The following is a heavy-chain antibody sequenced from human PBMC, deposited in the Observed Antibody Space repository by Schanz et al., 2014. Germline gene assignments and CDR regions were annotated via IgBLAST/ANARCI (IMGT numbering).Heavy chain of an antibody. V-gene: IGHV3-30*18. CDR2: ISYHGSER. CDR1: RLNFNNAW. J-gene: IGHJ4*02. D-gene: IGHD3-22*01. Sequence: VQLVESGGGLVQPGGSLKLSCAASRLNFNNAWMHWVRQAPGRGLEWVAVISYHGSERYYADSVKGRFTISRDNSKNTLYLQMNSLRTEDTAVYFCAKSYDTSGYSGFDYWGQGTLVTVSS. CDR3: AKSYDTSGYSGFDY.